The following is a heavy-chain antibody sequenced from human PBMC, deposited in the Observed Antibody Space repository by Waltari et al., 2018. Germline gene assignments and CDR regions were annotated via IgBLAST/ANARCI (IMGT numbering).Heavy chain of an antibody. CDR3: ARDTVTDYYYGMDV. V-gene: IGHV3-30-3*01. D-gene: IGHD4-4*01. Sequence: QVQLVESGGGVVQPGRSLRLSCAASGFTFSSYAMHWVRQAPGKGLEWVAVISYDGSNKYYADSVKGRFTISRDNSKNTLYLQMNSLRAEDTAVYYCARDTVTDYYYGMDVWGQGTTVTVSS. CDR1: GFTFSSYA. J-gene: IGHJ6*02. CDR2: ISYDGSNK.